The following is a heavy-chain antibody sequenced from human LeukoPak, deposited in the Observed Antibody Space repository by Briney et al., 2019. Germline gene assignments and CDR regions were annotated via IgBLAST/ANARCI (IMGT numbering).Heavy chain of an antibody. CDR3: AKQGIATVTTSIDY. V-gene: IGHV3-23*01. Sequence: PGGSLRLSCAASGLTFSSYAMSWVRQAPGKGLGWVAGISNTGGTTYYADSVKGRFTISRDNSKNTLYLQMYSLRAEDTAIYYCAKQGIATVTTSIDYWGQGTPVTVSS. CDR2: ISNTGGTT. D-gene: IGHD6-13*01. J-gene: IGHJ4*02. CDR1: GLTFSSYA.